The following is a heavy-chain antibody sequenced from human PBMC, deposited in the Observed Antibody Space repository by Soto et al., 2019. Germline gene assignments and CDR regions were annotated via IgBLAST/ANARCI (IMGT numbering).Heavy chain of an antibody. CDR1: GFTFSSYS. CDR2: ISSSSSYI. Sequence: PGGSLRLSCAASGFTFSSYSMNWVRQAPGKGLEWVSSISSSSSYIYYADSVKGRFTISRDNAKNSLYLQMNSLRAEDTAVYYCARVVDGSYGDYYYYGMDVWGQGTTVTVSS. V-gene: IGHV3-21*01. D-gene: IGHD1-26*01. J-gene: IGHJ6*02. CDR3: ARVVDGSYGDYYYYGMDV.